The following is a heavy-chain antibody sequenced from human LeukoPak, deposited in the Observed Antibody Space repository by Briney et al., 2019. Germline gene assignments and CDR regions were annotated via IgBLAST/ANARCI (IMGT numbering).Heavy chain of an antibody. CDR3: VRDGGVSGYDLLDY. J-gene: IGHJ4*02. CDR1: GFTFSNYW. CDR2: INQDGSEE. D-gene: IGHD5-12*01. V-gene: IGHV3-7*01. Sequence: GGSLRLSCAASGFTFSNYWMTWVRQAPGKGLEWVAHINQDGSEEHYMDSAKARFTISRDNAKNSLSLQMNSLRAEDTAVYYCVRDGGVSGYDLLDYWGQGTLVTISS.